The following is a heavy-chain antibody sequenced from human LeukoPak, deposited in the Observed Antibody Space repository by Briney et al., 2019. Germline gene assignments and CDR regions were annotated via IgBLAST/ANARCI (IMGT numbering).Heavy chain of an antibody. CDR3: ASDSAPGGY. J-gene: IGHJ4*02. CDR2: IIPILGIA. Sequence: SVKVSCKASGGTFSSYAISWVRQAPGQGLEWMGRIIPILGIANYAQKFQGRVTITADKYTSTAYMELSSLRSDATAVYYCASDSAPGGYWGQGTLVTVSS. CDR1: GGTFSSYA. V-gene: IGHV1-69*04.